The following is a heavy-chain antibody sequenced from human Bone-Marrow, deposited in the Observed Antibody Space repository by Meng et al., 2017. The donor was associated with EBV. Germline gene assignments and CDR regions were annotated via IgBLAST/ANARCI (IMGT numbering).Heavy chain of an antibody. CDR3: ARDLLWTFDY. CDR2: ISSSSSTI. D-gene: IGHD3-10*01. CDR1: GFTFSSYS. Sequence: GESLKISCAASGFTFSSYSMNWVRQAPGKGLEWVSYISSSSSTIYYADSVKGRFTISRDNAKNSLYLQMNSLRAEDTAVYYCARDLLWTFDYWGRGTLVTVSS. V-gene: IGHV3-48*04. J-gene: IGHJ4*02.